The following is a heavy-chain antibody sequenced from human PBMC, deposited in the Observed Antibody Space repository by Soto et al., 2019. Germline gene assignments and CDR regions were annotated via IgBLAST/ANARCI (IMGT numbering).Heavy chain of an antibody. CDR3: ARVKGEYYDFWSGYSRRFDP. J-gene: IGHJ5*02. CDR2: ISSSGSTI. D-gene: IGHD3-3*01. Sequence: PGGSLRLSCAASGFTFSDYYMSWIRQAPGKGLEWVSYISSSGSTIYYADSVKGRFTISRDNAKNSLYLQMNSLRAEDTAVYYCARVKGEYYDFWSGYSRRFDPWGQGTLVTVSS. CDR1: GFTFSDYY. V-gene: IGHV3-11*01.